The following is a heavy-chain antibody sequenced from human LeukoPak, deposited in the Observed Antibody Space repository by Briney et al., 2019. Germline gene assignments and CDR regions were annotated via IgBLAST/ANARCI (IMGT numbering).Heavy chain of an antibody. CDR2: ISSNGGST. CDR1: GFTFSSYA. D-gene: IGHD5-18*01. V-gene: IGHV3-64*01. CDR3: ARLTVDTADISYFDN. J-gene: IGHJ4*02. Sequence: GGSLRLSCAASGFTFSSYAMHWVRQAPGKGLEYVSAISSNGGSTYYANSVKGRFTISRDNSKNTLYLQMNSLRAEDTAVYYCARLTVDTADISYFDNWGQGTLVTVSS.